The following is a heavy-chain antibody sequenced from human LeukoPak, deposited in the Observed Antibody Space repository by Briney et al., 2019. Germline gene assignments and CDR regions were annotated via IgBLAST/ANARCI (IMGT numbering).Heavy chain of an antibody. CDR2: ISGSGGST. CDR3: SYYHFWSGYYGGGD. V-gene: IGHV3-23*01. Sequence: PGGSLRLSCAASGFTFSSYAMSWVRQAPGRGLEWVSAISGSGGSTYYADSVRGRFTISRDNSKNTLYLQMNSLRAEDTAVYYCSYYHFWSGYYGGGDWGQRTLVTVSS. D-gene: IGHD3-3*01. J-gene: IGHJ4*02. CDR1: GFTFSSYA.